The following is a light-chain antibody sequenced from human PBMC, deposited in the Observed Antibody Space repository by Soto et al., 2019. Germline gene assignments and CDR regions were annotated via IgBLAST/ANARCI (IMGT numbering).Light chain of an antibody. Sequence: QSALTQPASVSGSPGQSITISCTGTSSDVGGYKYVSWYQQHPGNAPKLMIFDVSNRPSGVSNRFSGSKSGNTASLTISGLQAEDEADYYCSSYAGSSTLDVFGPGTKVTVL. CDR1: SSDVGGYKY. CDR3: SSYAGSSTLDV. V-gene: IGLV2-14*01. CDR2: DVS. J-gene: IGLJ1*01.